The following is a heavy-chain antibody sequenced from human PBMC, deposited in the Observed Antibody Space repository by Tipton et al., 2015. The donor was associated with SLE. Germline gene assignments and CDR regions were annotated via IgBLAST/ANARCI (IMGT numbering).Heavy chain of an antibody. CDR1: GGSISNYY. CDR3: ARTATCGAVGWYFDL. Sequence: TLSLTCTVSGGSISNYYWSWIRQPPGKGLYWIGYIYYSGSTNYNPSLKSRVTISVDTSKNQFSLKLSSVTAADTALYYCARTATCGAVGWYFDLWGRGTLVTVSS. J-gene: IGHJ2*01. V-gene: IGHV4-59*01. D-gene: IGHD2-21*01. CDR2: IYYSGST.